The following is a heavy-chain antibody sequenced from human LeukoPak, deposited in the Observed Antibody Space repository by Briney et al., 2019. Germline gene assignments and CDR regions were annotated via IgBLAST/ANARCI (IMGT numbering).Heavy chain of an antibody. Sequence: ASVKVSCKASGYTLTSYYMHWVRQAPGQGLEWMAIIGPSGGSTFYAQKFQGRVTMTRDMSTSTVYMELSSLRSEDTAVYYCARGLASYMDVWGKGTTVTVSS. CDR2: IGPSGGST. D-gene: IGHD2-21*01. J-gene: IGHJ6*03. CDR3: ARGLASYMDV. V-gene: IGHV1-46*01. CDR1: GYTLTSYY.